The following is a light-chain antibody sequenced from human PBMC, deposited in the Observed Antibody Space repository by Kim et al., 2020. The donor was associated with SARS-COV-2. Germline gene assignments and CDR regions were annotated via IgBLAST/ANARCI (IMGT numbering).Light chain of an antibody. CDR1: QGISNY. J-gene: IGKJ1*01. CDR3: QKYNSALQT. Sequence: DIQMTQSPSFLSASVGDRVTITCRASQGISNYIAWYQQKPGRGPKLLIYAASALQSEVPSRFSWSGSGAVFTLTISSLQPEDVAADYYQKYNSALQTCGKETKMDIK. V-gene: IGKV1-27*01. CDR2: AAS.